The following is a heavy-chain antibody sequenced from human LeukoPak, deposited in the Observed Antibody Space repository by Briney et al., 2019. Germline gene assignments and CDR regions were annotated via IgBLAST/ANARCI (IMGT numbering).Heavy chain of an antibody. CDR2: ISTYNGDT. CDR3: ARGVRGVTLDY. Sequence: GASVKLSCKASGYTFTSYGITWVRQAPGQGLEWMGWISTYNGDTNYAQKLQGRVTMTTDTSTSTVYIELRSLRSDDTAVYYCARGVRGVTLDYWGQGTLVTVSS. CDR1: GYTFTSYG. V-gene: IGHV1-18*01. D-gene: IGHD3-10*01. J-gene: IGHJ4*02.